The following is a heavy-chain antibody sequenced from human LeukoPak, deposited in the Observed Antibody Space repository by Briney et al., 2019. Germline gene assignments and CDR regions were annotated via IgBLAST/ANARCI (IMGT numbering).Heavy chain of an antibody. CDR1: GFTFSSYG. V-gene: IGHV3-33*06. D-gene: IGHD5-12*01. J-gene: IGHJ4*02. CDR3: AKRGRYSGYDFSFDY. CDR2: IWYDGSNK. Sequence: GGSLRLSCAASGFTFSSYGMHWVRQAPGKGLEWVAVIWYDGSNKYYADSVKGRFTISRDNSKNTLYLQMNSLRAEDTAVYYCAKRGRYSGYDFSFDYWGQGTLVTVSS.